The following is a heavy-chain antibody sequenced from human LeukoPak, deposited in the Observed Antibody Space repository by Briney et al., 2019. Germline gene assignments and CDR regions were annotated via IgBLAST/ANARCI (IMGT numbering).Heavy chain of an antibody. CDR2: ISSSGGAI. CDR3: ARGVYHSSPLNYYMDV. J-gene: IGHJ6*03. Sequence: GGSLRLSCAASGFTFSGSEMSWVRQAPGKGLEWLSFISSSGGAIYYADSVKGRFTISRDNAKNSLYLQMNSLRVEDTAVYYCARGVYHSSPLNYYMDVWGKGTTVTVSS. V-gene: IGHV3-48*03. D-gene: IGHD2/OR15-2a*01. CDR1: GFTFSGSE.